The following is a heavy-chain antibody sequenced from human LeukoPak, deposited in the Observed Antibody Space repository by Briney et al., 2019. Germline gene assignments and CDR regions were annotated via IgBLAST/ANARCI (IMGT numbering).Heavy chain of an antibody. CDR1: GYTFTIYG. Sequence: GASVKVSSKPSGYTFTIYGIRWVRQAPGQGLEWMGWISAYNGNTNYAQKLQGRVTMTTDTSTSTAYMELRSLRSDDTAVYYCAREFDSSGYLSRSDYWGQGTLVTVSS. CDR2: ISAYNGNT. J-gene: IGHJ4*02. D-gene: IGHD3-22*01. V-gene: IGHV1-18*01. CDR3: AREFDSSGYLSRSDY.